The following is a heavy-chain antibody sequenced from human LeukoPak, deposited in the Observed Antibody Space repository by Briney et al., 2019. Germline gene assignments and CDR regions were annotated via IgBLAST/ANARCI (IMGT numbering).Heavy chain of an antibody. D-gene: IGHD4-17*01. Sequence: ASVKVSCKASGYTFTSYYMHWVRQAPGQGLEWMGIINPSGGSTSYAQKFQGRVTMTRDTSTSTVYMDLSSLRSEDTAVYYCATVVGGYGDPHDAFDIWGQGTMVTVSS. CDR3: ATVVGGYGDPHDAFDI. CDR2: INPSGGST. V-gene: IGHV1-46*01. J-gene: IGHJ3*02. CDR1: GYTFTSYY.